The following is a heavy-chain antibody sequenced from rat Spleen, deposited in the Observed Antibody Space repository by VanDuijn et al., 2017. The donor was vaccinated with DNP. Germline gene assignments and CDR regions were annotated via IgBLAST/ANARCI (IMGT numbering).Heavy chain of an antibody. Sequence: EVQLVESDGGLVQPGRSLKLSCAASGFTFSDYYMAWVRQAPTKGLEWVATISYDGSSTYYRDSVKGRFTISRENEKSTLYLQMDSLRSEDTATYYCARQAYYYSGPNWFVHWGQGTLVTVSS. J-gene: IGHJ3*01. CDR1: GFTFSDYY. D-gene: IGHD1-1*01. CDR3: ARQAYYYSGPNWFVH. CDR2: ISYDGSST. V-gene: IGHV5-29*01.